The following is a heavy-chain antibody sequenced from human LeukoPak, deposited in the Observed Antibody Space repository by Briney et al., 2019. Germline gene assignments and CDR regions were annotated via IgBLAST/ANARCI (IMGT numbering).Heavy chain of an antibody. V-gene: IGHV3-48*02. CDR3: TRGGRFGVLLPFPHWFDP. Sequence: GGSLRLSCAASGFIFSDYSMNWVRQAPGQGLEWLSYITGSGTTIYYADSVRGRFTISRDNAKNSLYLQINSLRDEDTAVYYCTRGGRFGVLLPFPHWFDPWGQGTLVTVSS. J-gene: IGHJ5*02. CDR1: GFIFSDYS. D-gene: IGHD3-10*01. CDR2: ITGSGTTI.